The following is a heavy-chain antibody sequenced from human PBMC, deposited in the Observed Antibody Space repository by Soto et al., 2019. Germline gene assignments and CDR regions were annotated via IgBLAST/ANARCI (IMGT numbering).Heavy chain of an antibody. Sequence: QVQLVQSGAEVKKPGASVKVSCKASGYTFTSYGISWVRQAPGQGLEWMGWISAYNGNTNYAQKLQGRVTMTTDTSTSTAYMELRSLRSDDTAVYYCARGRGYSGYLGRGLAYCGGDCYPDVWGQGTTVTVSS. CDR3: ARGRGYSGYLGRGLAYCGGDCYPDV. CDR2: ISAYNGNT. V-gene: IGHV1-18*01. J-gene: IGHJ6*02. CDR1: GYTFTSYG. D-gene: IGHD2-21*02.